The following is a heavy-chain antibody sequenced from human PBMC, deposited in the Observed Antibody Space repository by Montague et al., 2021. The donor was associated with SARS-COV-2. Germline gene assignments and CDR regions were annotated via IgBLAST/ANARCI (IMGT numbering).Heavy chain of an antibody. CDR2: IYYSGGT. Sequence: SETLSLTCTVSGGSISSDSYYWGWIRQPPGKGLEWIGYIYYSGGTNYNPSLKSRVTISVDTSKNQFSLKLSSVTAADTAVYYCARGVGMDVWGQGTTVTVSS. J-gene: IGHJ6*02. CDR1: GGSISSDSYY. V-gene: IGHV4-61*05. CDR3: ARGVGMDV.